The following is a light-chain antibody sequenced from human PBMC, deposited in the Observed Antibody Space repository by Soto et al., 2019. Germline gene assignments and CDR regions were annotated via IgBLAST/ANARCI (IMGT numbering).Light chain of an antibody. CDR3: QTWGTGIHVV. CDR2: VDGYGSH. V-gene: IGLV4-69*01. CDR1: SGHSSDA. J-gene: IGLJ2*01. Sequence: QLVLTQSPSVSASLGASVKLTCTLSSGHSSDAIAWHQQQPEKGPRYLMHVDGYGSHIKGDGVPDRFSGSSSGAERYLTISSLQSEDEADYYCQTWGTGIHVVFGGGTKLTVL.